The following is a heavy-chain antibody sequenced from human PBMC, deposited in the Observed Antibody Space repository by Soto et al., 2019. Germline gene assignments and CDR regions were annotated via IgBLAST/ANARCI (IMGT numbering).Heavy chain of an antibody. CDR3: ARDRGSISRCSSTSCYDYYYYGMDV. D-gene: IGHD2-2*01. CDR1: GFTFSSYS. V-gene: IGHV3-48*02. Sequence: GGSLRLSCAASGFTFSSYSMNWVRQAPGKGLEWVSYISSSSSTIYYADSVKGRFTISRDNAKNSLYLQMNSLRDEDTAVYYCARDRGSISRCSSTSCYDYYYYGMDVWGQGTTVTVSS. CDR2: ISSSSSTI. J-gene: IGHJ6*02.